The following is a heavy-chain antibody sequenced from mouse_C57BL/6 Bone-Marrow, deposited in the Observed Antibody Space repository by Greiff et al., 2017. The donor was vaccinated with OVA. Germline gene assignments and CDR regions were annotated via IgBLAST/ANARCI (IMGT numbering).Heavy chain of an antibody. CDR1: GYTFTDYY. D-gene: IGHD2-13*01. Sequence: VQLQQSGPVLVKPGASVKMSCKASGYTFTDYYMNWVKQSHGKSLEWIGVINPYNGGTSYNQKFKGKATLTVDKSSSTAYMELNSLTSEDSAVYYCARSTTVPRYFDVWGTGTTVTVSS. V-gene: IGHV1-19*01. CDR3: ARSTTVPRYFDV. J-gene: IGHJ1*03. CDR2: INPYNGGT.